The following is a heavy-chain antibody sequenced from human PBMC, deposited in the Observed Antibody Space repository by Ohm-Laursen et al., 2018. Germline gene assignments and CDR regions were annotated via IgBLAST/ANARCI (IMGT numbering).Heavy chain of an antibody. CDR3: ARGSNEYGGLYFPH. D-gene: IGHD4-23*01. J-gene: IGHJ1*01. CDR2: ISYTGYT. Sequence: TLSLTCTVSGGSFTGHYWSWIRQPPGKGLEWIGHISYTGYTSYKSSLKSRVTISLDTSRKHFSLRLASLAAADAAVYYCARGSNEYGGLYFPHWGQGTLVTVSS. CDR1: GGSFTGHY. V-gene: IGHV4-59*11.